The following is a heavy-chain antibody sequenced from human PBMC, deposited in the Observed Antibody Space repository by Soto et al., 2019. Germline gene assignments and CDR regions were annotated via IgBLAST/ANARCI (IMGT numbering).Heavy chain of an antibody. J-gene: IGHJ5*02. D-gene: IGHD3-22*01. CDR2: ISAYSGVT. CDR1: DYMFSQTG. V-gene: IGHV1-18*01. Sequence: GASVKVSCKASDYMFSQTGITWVRQAPGQGLQWMAWISAYSGVTDYAQNFQGRLTLTTDTSTNTAYMELRSLRSDDTAVYYCARISLRYNGGHYDNWFDPWGQGTLVTVSS. CDR3: ARISLRYNGGHYDNWFDP.